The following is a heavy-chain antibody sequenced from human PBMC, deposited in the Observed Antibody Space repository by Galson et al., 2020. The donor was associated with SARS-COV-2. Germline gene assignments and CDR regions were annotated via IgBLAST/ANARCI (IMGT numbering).Heavy chain of an antibody. CDR2: VYQSGAT. J-gene: IGHJ2*01. V-gene: IGHV4-30-2*06. CDR3: ARRYVSGLSPYWYLDV. Sequence: SQTLSLTCSVSGGSITSGGYSWTWIRQSPGKGLEWIGYVYQSGATHYNPSLKSRLTISMDRSKNQLSLKLTSVTAADTAVYYCARRYVSGLSPYWYLDVWGRGTLVTVSS. CDR1: GGSITSGGYS. D-gene: IGHD3-16*01.